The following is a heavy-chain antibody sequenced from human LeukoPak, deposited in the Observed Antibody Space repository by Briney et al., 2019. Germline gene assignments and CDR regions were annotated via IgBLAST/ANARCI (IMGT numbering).Heavy chain of an antibody. D-gene: IGHD3-10*01. J-gene: IGHJ4*02. CDR3: ATVILGTYGLDY. CDR2: IASGAGAI. V-gene: IGHV3-11*01. CDR1: GFTFSNYY. Sequence: GGSLILSCAASGFTFSNYYRSWIRQSPGKELEWVAYIASGAGAISYADSVKGRCTISKDNAKDALYLQMDSLRADDTAINYCATVILGTYGLDYWGQGTLVTVSS.